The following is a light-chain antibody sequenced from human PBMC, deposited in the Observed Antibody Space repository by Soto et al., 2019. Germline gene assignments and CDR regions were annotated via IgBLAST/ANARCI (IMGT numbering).Light chain of an antibody. CDR1: QSVGTY. V-gene: IGKV3D-20*01. J-gene: IGKJ1*01. CDR2: DSS. Sequence: IVLTQSPATLSLSPWERATLSCGASQSVGTYVAWYKQKPGLAPRLVIFDSSTRPTGIPDRFSGSGSGTDFTLTISRLEPEDFAVYFCQQYGNSPQITFGQGTKVDI. CDR3: QQYGNSPQIT.